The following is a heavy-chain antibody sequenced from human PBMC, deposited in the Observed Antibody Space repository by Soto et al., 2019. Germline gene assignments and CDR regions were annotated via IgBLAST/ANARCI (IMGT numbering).Heavy chain of an antibody. Sequence: SVKVSCKASGGTFSSDAFSWVRQAPGQGLEWMGGIIPTSGTANYAQKFQGRATITADESTSTAYMELSSLTSEDTAVYFCARGQGYCSGGICYYYYYGMDVWGQGTAVTVSS. D-gene: IGHD2-15*01. J-gene: IGHJ6*02. V-gene: IGHV1-69*13. CDR1: GGTFSSDA. CDR2: IIPTSGTA. CDR3: ARGQGYCSGGICYYYYYGMDV.